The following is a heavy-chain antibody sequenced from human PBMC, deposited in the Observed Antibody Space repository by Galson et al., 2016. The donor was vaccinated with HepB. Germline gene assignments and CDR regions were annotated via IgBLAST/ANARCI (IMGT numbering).Heavy chain of an antibody. D-gene: IGHD3-10*01. CDR2: IYYSGNS. CDR1: GVSIGSSSYF. Sequence: SETLSLTCTVSGVSIGSSSYFWGWVRQPPGKGLEWIGSIYYSGNSYYNPSLKSRVTISLDTPKNQFSLKLNSVTAADTAVYYCARPYYGAGSYVAFDSWGPGTMVTVSS. V-gene: IGHV4-39*01. J-gene: IGHJ3*01. CDR3: ARPYYGAGSYVAFDS.